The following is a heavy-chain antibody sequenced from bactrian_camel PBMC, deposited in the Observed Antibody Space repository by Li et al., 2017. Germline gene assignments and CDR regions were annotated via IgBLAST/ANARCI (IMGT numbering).Heavy chain of an antibody. CDR2: FDSDSTT. D-gene: IGHD4*01. J-gene: IGHJ6*01. Sequence: GGSLRLSCAFSGITYSSNCMGWFRQAPGKEREAVAIFDSDSTTTYADSVKGRFTISQDNAKNIIYLQMSSLTPDDTAMYYCAAGTRIIAGDYCDGITTWGQGTQVTVS. CDR1: GITYSSNC. CDR3: AAGTRIIAGDYCDGITT. V-gene: IGHV3S53*01.